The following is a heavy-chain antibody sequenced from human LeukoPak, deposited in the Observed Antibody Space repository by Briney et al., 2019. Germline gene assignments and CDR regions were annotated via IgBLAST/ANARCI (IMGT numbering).Heavy chain of an antibody. CDR2: VSSGGSTI. Sequence: PGGSLRLSCAVSGFTFSDYYMSWIRQAPGKGLEWVSYVSSGGSTISHADSVKGRLTISRDNAENSLYLQMNSLRAEDTAVYYCARRAAAGRCFGCWGQGTLVTVSS. CDR1: GFTFSDYY. CDR3: ARRAAAGRCFGC. D-gene: IGHD6-13*01. J-gene: IGHJ4*02. V-gene: IGHV3-11*01.